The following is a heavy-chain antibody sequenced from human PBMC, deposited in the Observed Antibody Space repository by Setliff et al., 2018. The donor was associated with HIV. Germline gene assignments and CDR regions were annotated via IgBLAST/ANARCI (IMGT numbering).Heavy chain of an antibody. D-gene: IGHD1-26*01. CDR2: VYSSGST. J-gene: IGHJ3*01. CDR1: GGSFSGYY. V-gene: IGHV4-4*07. Sequence: TLSLTCSVSGGSFSGYYWSWIRQPDGKGLEWIGHVYSSGSTSYNPSLKSRVTISVDTSKNQFSLNLNSVTAADTAVYYCARGGNYSPHVFDLWGQGTMVTVSS. CDR3: ARGGNYSPHVFDL.